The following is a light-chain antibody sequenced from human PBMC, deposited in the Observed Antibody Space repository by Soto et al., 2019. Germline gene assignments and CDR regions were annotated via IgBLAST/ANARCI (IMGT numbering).Light chain of an antibody. CDR1: QSINNW. CDR3: QHYNDYVVWT. CDR2: DVS. J-gene: IGKJ1*01. V-gene: IGKV1-5*01. Sequence: DIPMTQSPSTLSASLGDRVTITCRASQSINNWLAWYQQKPGKAPNLLIYDVSSLGSGVPSRFSGSGSGTEFTLTISSLQPDDFATYYCQHYNDYVVWTFGQGTKVDIK.